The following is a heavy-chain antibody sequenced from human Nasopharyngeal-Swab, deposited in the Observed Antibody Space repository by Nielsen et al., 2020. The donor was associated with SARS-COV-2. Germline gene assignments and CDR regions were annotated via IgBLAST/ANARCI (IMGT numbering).Heavy chain of an antibody. J-gene: IGHJ4*02. CDR2: IYYSANT. D-gene: IGHD1-26*01. CDR3: ARSRSRIVGAPEY. V-gene: IGHV4-61*01. Sequence: SETLSLTCTVSGDSVTSTSYYWTWIRQPPGKGLEWIGNIYYSANTKDTPSLERRVTMSMEPARNQFSLRLTSVTPADTAVYYCARSRSRIVGAPEYWGQGTLVTVSS. CDR1: GDSVTSTSYY.